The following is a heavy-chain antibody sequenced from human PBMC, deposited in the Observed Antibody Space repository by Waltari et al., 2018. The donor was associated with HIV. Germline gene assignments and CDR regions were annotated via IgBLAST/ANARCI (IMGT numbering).Heavy chain of an antibody. Sequence: QVQLQESGPGLVKPSETLSLTCDVSGGSISNPNWWNWVRQPPGKGLEWLGEIDGGGDTSYNPSLKSRVTMSVDTSKNQFSLKLNSLTAADTAIYYCAGTYTYGVVFEYWGQGTLVTVSS. D-gene: IGHD2-8*01. J-gene: IGHJ4*02. V-gene: IGHV4-4*02. CDR3: AGTYTYGVVFEY. CDR1: GGSISNPNW. CDR2: IDGGGDT.